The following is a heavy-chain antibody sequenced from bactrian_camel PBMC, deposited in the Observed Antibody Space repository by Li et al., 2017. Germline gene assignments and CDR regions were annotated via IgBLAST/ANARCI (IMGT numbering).Heavy chain of an antibody. CDR1: TYTYSANC. V-gene: IGHV3S53*01. J-gene: IGHJ4*01. CDR2: IASDGST. CDR3: AADTACDGSWLGSI. D-gene: IGHD2*01. Sequence: HVQLVESGGGSVQAGGSLRLSCAASTYTYSANCMGWFRQTPGQEREGVAAIASDGSTIYADSVKGRFNISQDNTKNTVYLQMNSLKPEDTAMYYCAADTACDGSWLGSIWGQGTQVTVS.